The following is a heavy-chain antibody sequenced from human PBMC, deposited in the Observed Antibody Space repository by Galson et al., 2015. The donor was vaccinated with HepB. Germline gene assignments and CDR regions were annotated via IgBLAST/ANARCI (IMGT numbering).Heavy chain of an antibody. V-gene: IGHV1-46*03. J-gene: IGHJ4*02. CDR2: SNPRGGST. CDR1: GYTFTSYY. Sequence: SVKVSCKASGYTFTSYYMHWVRQAPGQRLEWMGMSNPRGGSTSYAQKFHGRVTMTRDTSTSTVYMELNSLRSEDTAVYYCTRDATYYYDSSGYYYFDYWGQGTLVTVSS. CDR3: TRDATYYYDSSGYYYFDY. D-gene: IGHD3-22*01.